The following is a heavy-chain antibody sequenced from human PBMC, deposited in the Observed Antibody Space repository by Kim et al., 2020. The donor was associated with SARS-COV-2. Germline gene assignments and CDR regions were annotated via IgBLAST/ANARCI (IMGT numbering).Heavy chain of an antibody. D-gene: IGHD3-22*01. J-gene: IGHJ4*02. CDR2: INPNSGGT. CDR3: ARFLRYYYDSSGYYLGYFDY. CDR1: GYTFTGYY. Sequence: ASVKVSCKASGYTFTGYYMHWVRQAPGQGLEWMGRINPNSGGTNYAQKFQGRVTMTRDTSISTAYMELSRLRSDDTAVYYCARFLRYYYDSSGYYLGYFDYWGQGTLVTVSS. V-gene: IGHV1-2*06.